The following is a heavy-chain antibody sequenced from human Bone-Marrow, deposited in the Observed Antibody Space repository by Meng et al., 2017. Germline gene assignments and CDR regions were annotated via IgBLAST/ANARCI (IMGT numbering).Heavy chain of an antibody. CDR1: GGPISSGGNS. CDR2: IYYSGST. J-gene: IGHJ5*02. CDR3: ASLYGVVGASWFDP. V-gene: IGHV4-31*01. D-gene: IGHD1-26*01. Sequence: HVPVRGSGTGRGNTSKTRSLTCTVSGGPISSGGNSWSWIRQHPGKGLEWIGYIYYSGSTYYNPSLKSLVTISVDTSKNQFSLKLSSVTAADTAGYYCASLYGVVGASWFDPWGQGTLVTVSS.